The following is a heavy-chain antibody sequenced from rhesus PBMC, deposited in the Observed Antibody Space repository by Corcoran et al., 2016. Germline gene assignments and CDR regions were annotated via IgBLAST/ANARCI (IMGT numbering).Heavy chain of an antibody. Sequence: QVQLQESGPGVVKPSETLSLTCAVSGGSISDSYRWSWIRQPPGKGLEWFGYIYGSSTSTDYNPSLKSRVTISTDTSKNQFSLKLSSVTAADTAVYYCATLYSSWSGFDYWGQGVLVTVSS. CDR1: GGSISDSYR. J-gene: IGHJ4*01. CDR2: IYGSSTST. D-gene: IGHD6-13*01. V-gene: IGHV4S10*01. CDR3: ATLYSSWSGFDY.